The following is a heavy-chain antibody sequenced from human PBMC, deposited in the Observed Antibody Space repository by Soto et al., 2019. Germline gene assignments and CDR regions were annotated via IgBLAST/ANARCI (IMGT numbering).Heavy chain of an antibody. CDR3: ARGIQWRYGMDV. D-gene: IGHD6-19*01. CDR1: GFTFNTYG. V-gene: IGHV3-33*01. CDR2: IRCDGSNK. Sequence: GGSLRLSCAASGFTFNTYGMHWVRQAPGKGLVWVARIRCDGSNKYYADSVRGRFTISRDNARTTVFLQMNSLRGEDTGVYYCARGIQWRYGMDVWGQGTTVTVSS. J-gene: IGHJ6*02.